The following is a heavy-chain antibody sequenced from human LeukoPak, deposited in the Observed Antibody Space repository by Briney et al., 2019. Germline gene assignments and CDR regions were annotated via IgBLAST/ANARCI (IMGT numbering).Heavy chain of an antibody. V-gene: IGHV3-9*01. J-gene: IGHJ3*02. CDR1: GFTFDESA. Sequence: PGGSLRLSCAASGFTFDESAMHWVRQAPGKGLEWVSGIGWDSNSIIYADSVKGRFTISRDNAKNSLYLQMNSLRAEDTALYYCAKAMAAPGAFDIWGRGTVVTVSS. CDR3: AKAMAAPGAFDI. CDR2: IGWDSNSI. D-gene: IGHD5-24*01.